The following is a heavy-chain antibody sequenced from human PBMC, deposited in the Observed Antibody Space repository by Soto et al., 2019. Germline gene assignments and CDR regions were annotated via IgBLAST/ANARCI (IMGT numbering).Heavy chain of an antibody. V-gene: IGHV3-15*01. D-gene: IGHD6-13*01. J-gene: IGHJ3*02. CDR1: GFTFSNAW. Sequence: XXSLRLSCAASGFTFSNAWVSWVLQAPGKGLEWVGRIKSKTDGGTTDYAAPVKGRFTISRDDSKNTLYLQMNSLKTEDTAVYYCRRGIAAAGTNAFDIWGQGTMVTVSS. CDR2: IKSKTDGGTT. CDR3: RRGIAAAGTNAFDI.